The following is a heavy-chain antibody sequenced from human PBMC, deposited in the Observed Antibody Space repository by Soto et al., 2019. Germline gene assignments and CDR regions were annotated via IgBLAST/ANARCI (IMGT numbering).Heavy chain of an antibody. CDR1: CGSMSSYY. V-gene: IGHV4-4*09. J-gene: IGHJ4*01. D-gene: IGHD3-22*01. CDR2: IYNSVIT. Sequence: SETLSLTCTVSCGSMSSYYLSWIRQPPGNGLYCIGYIYNSVITNXXPSLESRXXISVDTSKNHXSLNLXSVTAAYTALYYCARLGDYYQTFDYWRHGTLVTVAS. CDR3: ARLGDYYQTFDY.